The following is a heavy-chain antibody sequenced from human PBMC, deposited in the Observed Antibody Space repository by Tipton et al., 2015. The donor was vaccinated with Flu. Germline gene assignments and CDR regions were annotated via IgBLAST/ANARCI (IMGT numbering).Heavy chain of an antibody. CDR1: GGSLSSFY. V-gene: IGHV4-4*07. CDR3: ARCSGSGTDVIYDY. Sequence: TLSLTCTVSGGSLSSFYWSWIRQPAGKGLEWIGRIYSSGSTKYSPAFKSRVTLSVDTSKNQFSLNLSSVTASDTALYFCARCSGSGTDVIYDYWGQGTLATVSS. D-gene: IGHD3-10*02. J-gene: IGHJ4*02. CDR2: IYSSGST.